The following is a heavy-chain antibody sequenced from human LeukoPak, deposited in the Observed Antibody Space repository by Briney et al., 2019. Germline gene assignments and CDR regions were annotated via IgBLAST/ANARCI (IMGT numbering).Heavy chain of an antibody. Sequence: PGGSLRLSCAASGFTFSSYEMNWVRQAPGKGLEWVSSISSSSSYISYADSVKGRFTISRDNAKNSLDLQMNSLRAEDTAVYYCAIDRYSSGWYTFDYWGQGTLVTVSS. D-gene: IGHD6-19*01. CDR2: ISSSSSYI. CDR1: GFTFSSYE. J-gene: IGHJ4*02. CDR3: AIDRYSSGWYTFDY. V-gene: IGHV3-21*01.